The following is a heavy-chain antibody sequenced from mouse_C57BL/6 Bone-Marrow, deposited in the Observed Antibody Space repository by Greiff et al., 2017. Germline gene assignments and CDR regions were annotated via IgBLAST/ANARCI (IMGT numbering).Heavy chain of an antibody. D-gene: IGHD1-1*01. CDR3: ARVDTTVVDRYYFDY. J-gene: IGHJ2*01. CDR2: IDPSDSYT. V-gene: IGHV1-69*01. Sequence: VQLQQPGAELVMPGASVKLSCKASGYTFTRYWMHWVKQRPGQGLEGIGEIDPSDSYTNYNQKFKGKSTLTVDKSSSTAYMQLSSLTSEDSAVYYCARVDTTVVDRYYFDYWGQGTTLTVSS. CDR1: GYTFTRYW.